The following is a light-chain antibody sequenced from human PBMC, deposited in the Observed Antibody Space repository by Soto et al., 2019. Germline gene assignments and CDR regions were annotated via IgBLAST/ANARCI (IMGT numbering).Light chain of an antibody. Sequence: QSVLTQPPSVSGAPGQRVTISCTGSSSNIGAGYDVHWYQQLPGTAPKLLIYGNSNRPSGVPDRFSGSKSGTSASLAITGLQAEDAADYYCQSYASSLSRVFGGGTKLTVL. CDR1: SSNIGAGYD. J-gene: IGLJ2*01. V-gene: IGLV1-40*01. CDR3: QSYASSLSRV. CDR2: GNS.